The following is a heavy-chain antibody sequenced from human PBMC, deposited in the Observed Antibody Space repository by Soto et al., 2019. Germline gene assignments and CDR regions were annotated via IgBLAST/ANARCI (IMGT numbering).Heavy chain of an antibody. J-gene: IGHJ3*01. V-gene: IGHV3-21*01. CDR3: ARYAAFKAFDL. CDR1: GFTFSSYS. CDR2: ISSASSSI. Sequence: EVQLVESGGGLVKPGGSLRLSCVISGFTFSSYSMNWVRQSPGKGLEWVASISSASSSIDFADSVKGRFTISRDNVNNSVFLQMNSLRAEDTGIYYCARYAAFKAFDLWGQGTMVTVAS.